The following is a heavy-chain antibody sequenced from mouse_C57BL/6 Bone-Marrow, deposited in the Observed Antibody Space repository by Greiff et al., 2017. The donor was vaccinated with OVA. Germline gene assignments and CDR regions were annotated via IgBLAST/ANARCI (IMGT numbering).Heavy chain of an antibody. Sequence: VQLQQSGPVLVKPGASVKMSCKASGYTFTDYYMNWVKQSHGKSLEWIGVINPYNGGTSYNQTFKGKATLTVDKSSSTAYMELNSLTSASSAVSYCALRDAAFTTLVEDYSLSYCGHGPSVTVSS. CDR1: GYTFTDYY. CDR3: ALRDAAFTTLVEDYSLSY. V-gene: IGHV1-19*01. J-gene: IGHJ4*01. CDR2: INPYNGGT. D-gene: IGHD2-12*01.